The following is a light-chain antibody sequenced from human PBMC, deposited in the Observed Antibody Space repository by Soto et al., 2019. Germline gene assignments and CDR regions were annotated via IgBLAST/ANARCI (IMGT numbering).Light chain of an antibody. Sequence: QSALTQPPSASGSPGQSVTISCTGTSSDVGAYAYVSWYQQHPGKAPKLMIYEVNKRPSGVPGRFSASKSGNMASLTVSGLQAEDEAEYYCSSYAGSNNVVFGGGTKVTVL. V-gene: IGLV2-8*01. CDR2: EVN. J-gene: IGLJ2*01. CDR1: SSDVGAYAY. CDR3: SSYAGSNNVV.